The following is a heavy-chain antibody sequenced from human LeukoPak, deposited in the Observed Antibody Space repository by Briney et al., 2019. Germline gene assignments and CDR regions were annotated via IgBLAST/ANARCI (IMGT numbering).Heavy chain of an antibody. D-gene: IGHD3-10*01. Sequence: PGGSLRLSCAASGFTFSSYAMSWVRQAPGKGLEWVANIKQDGSEKYYVDSVKGRFTISRDNSKNTLYLQMNSLRAEDTAVYYCAKRVTMVRGVMYFDYWGQGTLVTVSS. CDR1: GFTFSSYA. CDR3: AKRVTMVRGVMYFDY. V-gene: IGHV3-7*03. J-gene: IGHJ4*02. CDR2: IKQDGSEK.